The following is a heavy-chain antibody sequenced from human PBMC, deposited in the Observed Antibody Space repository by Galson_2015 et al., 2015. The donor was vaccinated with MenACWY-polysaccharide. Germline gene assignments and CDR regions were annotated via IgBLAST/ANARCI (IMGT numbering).Heavy chain of an antibody. V-gene: IGHV3-48*02. CDR3: ARGPNGNFDF. CDR1: GFTFSSYS. J-gene: IGHJ4*01. Sequence: SLRLSCAASGFTFSSYSMHWIRQAPGKRLEWVSYIRDSSSPKYYADSVKGRFTISRDNAKNSLYLQMNSLRDEDTAVYYCARGPNGNFDFWGRGTMVTVSS. CDR2: IRDSSSPK. D-gene: IGHD4/OR15-4a*01.